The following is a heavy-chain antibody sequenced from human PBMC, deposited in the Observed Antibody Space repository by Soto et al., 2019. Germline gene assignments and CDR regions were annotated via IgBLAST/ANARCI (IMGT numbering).Heavy chain of an antibody. CDR1: GDSISSINNY. CDR3: ARGRGYSYGLDP. J-gene: IGHJ5*02. CDR2: ISYSGTT. D-gene: IGHD5-18*01. Sequence: SDTLSVTCTVSGDSISSINNYWSWIRQPPGEGLEWIGFISYSGTTSYSPSLKSRVAISLDTSKNQFSLSLNFVTAADTAVYYCARGRGYSYGLDPWGQGSLVTVS. V-gene: IGHV4-30-4*02.